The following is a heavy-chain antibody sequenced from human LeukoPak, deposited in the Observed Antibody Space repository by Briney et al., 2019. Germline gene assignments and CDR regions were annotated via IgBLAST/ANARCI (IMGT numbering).Heavy chain of an antibody. Sequence: GGSLRLSCAASGFTFSSYSMNWVRQAPGKGLEWVSSISSSSSYIYYADSVKGRFTISRDNAKNSLYLQMNSLRAEDTAVCYCARGQTGTTWGGFDYWGQGTLVTVSS. CDR1: GFTFSSYS. CDR3: ARGQTGTTWGGFDY. D-gene: IGHD1-1*01. CDR2: ISSSSSYI. J-gene: IGHJ4*02. V-gene: IGHV3-21*01.